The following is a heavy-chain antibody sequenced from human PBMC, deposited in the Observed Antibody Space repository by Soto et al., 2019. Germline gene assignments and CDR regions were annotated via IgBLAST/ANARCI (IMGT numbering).Heavy chain of an antibody. Sequence: PGGSLRLSCAASGFTFSSYAMTWVRQGPGKGLERVSVTSDSGNSIYYGDSVKGRFTMSRDNSKNTLYLQMSSLRVEDTAMYYCAKARPSGGYYYVEALDIWGQGTVVTVSS. V-gene: IGHV3-23*01. CDR3: AKARPSGGYYYVEALDI. D-gene: IGHD3-22*01. J-gene: IGHJ3*02. CDR2: TSDSGNSI. CDR1: GFTFSSYA.